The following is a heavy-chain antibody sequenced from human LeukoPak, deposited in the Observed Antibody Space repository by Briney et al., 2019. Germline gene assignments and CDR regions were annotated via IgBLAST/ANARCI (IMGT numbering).Heavy chain of an antibody. D-gene: IGHD4-23*01. V-gene: IGHV4-31*03. CDR2: IYYSGST. CDR1: GGSVSSGSYY. J-gene: IGHJ4*02. Sequence: SETLSLTCTVSGGSVSSGSYYWSWIRQPPGKGLEWIGYIYYSGSTYYNPSLKSRVTISVDTSKNQFSLKLSSVTAADTAVYYCARVPIATVVTPIDYWGQGTLVTVSS. CDR3: ARVPIATVVTPIDY.